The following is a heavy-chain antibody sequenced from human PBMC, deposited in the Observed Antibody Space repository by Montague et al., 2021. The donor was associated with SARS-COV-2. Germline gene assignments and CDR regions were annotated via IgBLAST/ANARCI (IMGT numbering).Heavy chain of an antibody. CDR1: GFSFDTYG. CDR2: IRGDGDKT. Sequence: SLSLSFAASGFSFDTYGMSWVRQAPGQGLEWVSSIRGDGDKTYYSDSVKGRFTISRDTSSNTLNLQMNSLRAEDTAIYFCAKQRGAATTTFDYWGQGTLVTVSS. CDR3: AKQRGAATTTFDY. V-gene: IGHV3-23*01. J-gene: IGHJ4*02. D-gene: IGHD5-24*01.